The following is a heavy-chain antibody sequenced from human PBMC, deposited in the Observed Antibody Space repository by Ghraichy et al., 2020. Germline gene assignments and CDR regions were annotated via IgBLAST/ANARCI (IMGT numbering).Heavy chain of an antibody. J-gene: IGHJ4*02. CDR1: GFTFSSYW. CDR3: ATKIRFLEG. V-gene: IGHV3-7*01. D-gene: IGHD3-3*01. Sequence: GESLNISCAASGFTFSSYWMSWVRQAPGKGLEWVANIKQDGSEKYYVDSVKGRFTISRDNAKNSLYLQMNSLRAEDTAVYYCATKIRFLEGWGQGTLVTVSS. CDR2: IKQDGSEK.